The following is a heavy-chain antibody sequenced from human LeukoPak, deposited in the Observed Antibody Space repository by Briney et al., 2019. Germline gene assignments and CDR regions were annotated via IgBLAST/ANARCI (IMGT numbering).Heavy chain of an antibody. CDR1: GGTFSSYA. V-gene: IGHV1-69*05. CDR2: IIPIFGTA. D-gene: IGHD3-22*01. CDR3: HYYDSSGYVDY. J-gene: IGHJ4*02. Sequence: SVKVSCKASGGTFSSYAISWVRQAPGQGLEWMGRIIPIFGTANYAQKFQGRVTITTDESTSTAYMELSSLRSEDTAVYYCHYYDSSGYVDYWGQGTLVTASS.